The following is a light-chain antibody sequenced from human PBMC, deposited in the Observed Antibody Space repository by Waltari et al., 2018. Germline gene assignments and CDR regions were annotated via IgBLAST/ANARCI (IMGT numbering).Light chain of an antibody. CDR2: GAS. CDR3: QQYGSSPRT. CDR1: QSVSSSY. J-gene: IGKJ1*01. Sequence: EIVLTQSPGTLSLSPGERATLSCRASQSVSSSYLAWYQQKTGQAPRPLIYGASTRGTGIPDRVSGSGSGTDFTLTISRLEPEDFAVYYCQQYGSSPRTFGQGTKVEIK. V-gene: IGKV3-20*01.